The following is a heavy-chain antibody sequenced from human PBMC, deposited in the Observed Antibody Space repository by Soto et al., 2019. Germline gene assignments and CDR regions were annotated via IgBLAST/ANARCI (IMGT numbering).Heavy chain of an antibody. CDR3: VRELSYDSSGFPQPPFDY. Sequence: EVQLVESGGGLVKPGGSLRLSCAASGFMFSSYSMNWVRQAPGKGLEWVSFISSSSSSIKYADSVKGRFTISRDNAKNSLYLQMNSLRAEDTAVYYCVRELSYDSSGFPQPPFDYWGQGTLVTVSS. CDR1: GFMFSSYS. CDR2: ISSSSSSI. V-gene: IGHV3-21*01. J-gene: IGHJ4*02. D-gene: IGHD3-22*01.